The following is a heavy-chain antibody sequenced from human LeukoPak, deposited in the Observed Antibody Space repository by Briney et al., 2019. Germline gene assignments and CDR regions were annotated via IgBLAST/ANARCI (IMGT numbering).Heavy chain of an antibody. CDR2: VYYSGT. V-gene: IGHV4-39*07. D-gene: IGHD6-6*01. J-gene: IGHJ4*02. CDR1: GVSISSDGYY. Sequence: NPSETLSLTCTFSGVSISSDGYYWGWVRQPPGKVLELIGTVYYSGTYYNPSLKSRVTISVDTSKNQFSLKLSSVTAADTAVYYCARVAARRGDTYFDYWGQGTLVTVSS. CDR3: ARVAARRGDTYFDY.